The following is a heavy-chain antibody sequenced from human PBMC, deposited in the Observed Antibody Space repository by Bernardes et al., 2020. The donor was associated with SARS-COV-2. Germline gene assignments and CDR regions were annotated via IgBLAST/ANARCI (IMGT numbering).Heavy chain of an antibody. CDR2: IYSGGGT. V-gene: IGHV3-66*01. J-gene: IGHJ4*02. Sequence: WGALRLSCAASGFTVSNSYLSWVRQAPGKGLEWISVIYSGGGTDYADSVKGRFTISRDNSKNTLYLQMTSLRAEDTAVYYCARDHYYDNRDWGQGTLVTVSS. D-gene: IGHD3-22*01. CDR1: GFTVSNSY. CDR3: ARDHYYDNRD.